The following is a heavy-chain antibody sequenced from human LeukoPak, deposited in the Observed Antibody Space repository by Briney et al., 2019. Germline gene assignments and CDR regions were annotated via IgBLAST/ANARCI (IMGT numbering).Heavy chain of an antibody. CDR1: GGSFSGYY. J-gene: IGHJ4*02. CDR3: ASNACSGGSCYERSFDY. Sequence: SETLSLTCAVYGGSFSGYYWSWIRQPPGKELEWIGEINHSGSTNYNPSLKSRVTISVDTSKNQFSLKLSSVTAADTAVYYCASNACSGGSCYERSFDYWGQGTLVTVSS. V-gene: IGHV4-34*01. D-gene: IGHD2-15*01. CDR2: INHSGST.